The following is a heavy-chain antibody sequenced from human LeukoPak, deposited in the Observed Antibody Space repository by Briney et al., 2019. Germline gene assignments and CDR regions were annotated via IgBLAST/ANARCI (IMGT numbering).Heavy chain of an antibody. CDR1: GGSFSGYY. CDR2: INHSGST. J-gene: IGHJ4*02. D-gene: IGHD6-6*01. V-gene: IGHV4-34*01. CDR3: ASGSTMYSSSSD. Sequence: PSETLSLTCAVYGGSFSGYYWSWIRQPSGKGLEWIGEINHSGSTNYNPSLKSRVTISVDTSKNQFSLKLSSVTAADTAVYYCASGSTMYSSSSDWGQGTLVTVSS.